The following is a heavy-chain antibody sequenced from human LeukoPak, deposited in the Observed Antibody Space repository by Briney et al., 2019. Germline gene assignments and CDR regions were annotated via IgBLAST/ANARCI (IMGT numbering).Heavy chain of an antibody. D-gene: IGHD3-10*01. CDR1: GGSFSGYY. Sequence: PSETLSLTCAVYGGSFSGYYWSWIRQPPGKGLEWIGEINHSGSTNYNPSLKSRVTISVDTSKNQFSLKLSSVTAADTAVYYCARRRITMVRGALDPWGQGTLVTVSS. J-gene: IGHJ5*02. CDR2: INHSGST. V-gene: IGHV4-34*01. CDR3: ARRRITMVRGALDP.